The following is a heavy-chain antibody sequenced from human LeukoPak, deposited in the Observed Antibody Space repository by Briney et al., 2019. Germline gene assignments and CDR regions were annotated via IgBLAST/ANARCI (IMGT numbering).Heavy chain of an antibody. CDR3: AKDSAGFREPAAGFDY. Sequence: PGGSLRLSCAASGFTFTNYAMSWVRQAPGKGLEWVSGISGGGGSTYYADSVKGRFTISRDNSKNTLYLQMNSLRAEDTAIYYCAKDSAGFREPAAGFDYWGQGILVTVSS. CDR1: GFTFTNYA. V-gene: IGHV3-23*01. J-gene: IGHJ4*02. CDR2: ISGGGGST. D-gene: IGHD1-26*01.